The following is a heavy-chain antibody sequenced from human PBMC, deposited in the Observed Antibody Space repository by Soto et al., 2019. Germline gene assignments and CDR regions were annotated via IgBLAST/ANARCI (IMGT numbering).Heavy chain of an antibody. J-gene: IGHJ4*02. D-gene: IGHD4-17*01. CDR2: ISAHNGNT. Sequence: QAHLVQSGPEVKKPGASVKVSCKGSGYIFTSYGIAWVRQAPGQGLEWMGWISAHNGNTEYAQKIQGRVTVTRDTSTSTAYLELRSLRSDDRALYYCARGRYGDYWGQGALVTVSS. CDR3: ARGRYGDY. V-gene: IGHV1-18*01. CDR1: GYIFTSYG.